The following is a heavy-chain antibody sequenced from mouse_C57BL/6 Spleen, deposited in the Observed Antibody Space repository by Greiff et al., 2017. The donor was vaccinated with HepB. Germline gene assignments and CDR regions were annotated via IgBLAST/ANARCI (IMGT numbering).Heavy chain of an antibody. CDR2: INPSTGGT. V-gene: IGHV1-42*01. J-gene: IGHJ4*01. Sequence: EVQLQHSGPELVKPGASVKISCKASGYSFTGYYMNWVKQSPEKSLEWIGEINPSTGGTTYNQKFKAKATLTVDKSSSTAYMQLKSLTSEDSAVYYCARSDYDLYAMDYWGQGTSVTVSS. CDR3: ARSDYDLYAMDY. CDR1: GYSFTGYY. D-gene: IGHD2-4*01.